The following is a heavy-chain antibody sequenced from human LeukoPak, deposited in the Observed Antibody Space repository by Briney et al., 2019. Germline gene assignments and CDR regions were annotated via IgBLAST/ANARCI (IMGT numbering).Heavy chain of an antibody. D-gene: IGHD6-13*01. J-gene: IGHJ5*02. Sequence: AGGSLRLSCAASGFTFSDNYMSWVRQAPGKGLEWVSVMYSRGDTYYAKSVKGRFTFSRDISKNTLYLQMNGLRTEDTAMYYCARDAPQVPAAGVLASWGQGTLVIVSS. CDR3: ARDAPQVPAAGVLAS. V-gene: IGHV3-53*01. CDR1: GFTFSDNY. CDR2: MYSRGDT.